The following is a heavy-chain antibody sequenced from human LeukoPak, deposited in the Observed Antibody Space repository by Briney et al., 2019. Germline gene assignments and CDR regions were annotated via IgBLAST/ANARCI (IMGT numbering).Heavy chain of an antibody. CDR1: GFTFSNYA. Sequence: GGSLRLSCAASGFTFSNYARSWVRQAPGKGLEWVATFSDRDYGTFYADSVKGRFTISRDNSKNTLYLQMNNLRAEDSAVYYCAKEETTHSLYCACTFYIPDCWGQGTLVTVSS. CDR2: FSDRDYGT. V-gene: IGHV3-23*01. CDR3: AKEETTHSLYCACTFYIPDC. J-gene: IGHJ4*02. D-gene: IGHD2/OR15-2a*01.